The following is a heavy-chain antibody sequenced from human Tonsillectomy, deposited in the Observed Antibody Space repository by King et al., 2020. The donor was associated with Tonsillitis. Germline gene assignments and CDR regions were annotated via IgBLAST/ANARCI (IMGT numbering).Heavy chain of an antibody. CDR2: IYSGGSST. CDR3: AKDWPAYCGGDCYSHGLAY. J-gene: IGHJ4*02. Sequence: VQLVESGGGLVQPGGSLRLSCAASGFTFSSYAMSWVRQAPGKGLEWVSVIYSGGSSTYYADSVKGRFTISRDNSKNTLYLQMNSLRAEDTAVYYCAKDWPAYCGGDCYSHGLAYWGQGTLVTVSS. CDR1: GFTFSSYA. V-gene: IGHV3-23*03. D-gene: IGHD2-21*02.